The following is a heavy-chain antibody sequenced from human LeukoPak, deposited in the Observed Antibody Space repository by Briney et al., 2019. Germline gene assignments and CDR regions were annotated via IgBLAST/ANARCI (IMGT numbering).Heavy chain of an antibody. D-gene: IGHD3-3*01. CDR2: IIPIFGTA. CDR3: AREPGVAAGYNWFDP. Sequence: ASVKVSCKASGYTFASYGISWVRQAPGQGLEWMGGIIPIFGTANYAQKFQGRVTITADESTSTAYMELSSLRSEDTAVYYCAREPGVAAGYNWFDPWGQGTLVTVSS. CDR1: GYTFASYG. J-gene: IGHJ5*02. V-gene: IGHV1-69*13.